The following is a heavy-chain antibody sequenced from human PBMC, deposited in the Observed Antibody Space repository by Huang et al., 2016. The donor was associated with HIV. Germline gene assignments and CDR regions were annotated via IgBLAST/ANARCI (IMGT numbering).Heavy chain of an antibody. V-gene: IGHV3-30*18. CDR3: VKDSPGVITIFGGDV. CDR1: GFTFRQYA. Sequence: QVQLVESGGGVVQPGRSLRLSCAASGFTFRQYAMHCVRQAPGKGLEWVAIISYEGMEKYFGDSVKGRFTISRDNSKNMLYLQMNSLRPDDSAMYYCVKDSPGVITIFGGDVWGQGTTVTVSS. CDR2: ISYEGMEK. J-gene: IGHJ6*02. D-gene: IGHD3-3*01.